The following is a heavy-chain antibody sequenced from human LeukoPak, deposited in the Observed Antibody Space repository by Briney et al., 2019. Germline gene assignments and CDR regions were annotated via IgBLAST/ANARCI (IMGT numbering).Heavy chain of an antibody. CDR3: ARPSGSYYYDAFDI. CDR1: GFTFSSYS. CDR2: ISSSSSYI. J-gene: IGHJ3*02. V-gene: IGHV3-21*01. D-gene: IGHD3-10*01. Sequence: GGSLRLSCAASGFTFSSYSMNWVRQAPGKGLEWVSSISSSSSYIYYADSVKGRFTISRDNAKKTLYLQMNSLRAEDTAVYYCARPSGSYYYDAFDIWGQGTMVTVSS.